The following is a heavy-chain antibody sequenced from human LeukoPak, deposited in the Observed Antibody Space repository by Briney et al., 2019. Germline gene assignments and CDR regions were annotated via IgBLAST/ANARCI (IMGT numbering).Heavy chain of an antibody. CDR1: GFTLSSHW. CDR2: MNQDGSEK. CDR3: AREYDSSGFPAFDI. V-gene: IGHV3-7*03. J-gene: IGHJ3*02. Sequence: GGSLRLSCAASGFTLSSHWMSWVRQAPGKGLEWVANMNQDGSEKYYVDSVKGRFTISRDNSKNTLYLQMNSLRAEDTAVYYCAREYDSSGFPAFDIWGQGTMVTVSS. D-gene: IGHD3-22*01.